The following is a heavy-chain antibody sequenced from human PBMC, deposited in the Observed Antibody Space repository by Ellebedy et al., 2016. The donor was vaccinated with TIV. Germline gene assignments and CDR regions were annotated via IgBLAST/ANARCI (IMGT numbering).Heavy chain of an antibody. V-gene: IGHV3-21*01. CDR2: ISSSSSYI. CDR3: ARGASAAFDI. J-gene: IGHJ3*02. D-gene: IGHD3-16*01. Sequence: GGSLRLXCAASGFTFSSYSMNWVRQAPGKGLEWVSSISSSSSYIYYADSVKGRFTISRDNAKNSLYLQMNSPRAEDTAVYYCARGASAAFDIWGQGTMVTVSS. CDR1: GFTFSSYS.